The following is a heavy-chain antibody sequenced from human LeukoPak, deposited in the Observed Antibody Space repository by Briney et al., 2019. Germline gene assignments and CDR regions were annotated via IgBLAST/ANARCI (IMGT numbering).Heavy chain of an antibody. CDR3: ARSLKVSAALDVFDI. CDR1: EFTFSSHS. D-gene: IGHD2-2*01. Sequence: GGSLRLSCAASEFTFSSHSMNWVRQAPGKGLEGVCSIIRSGGSIYYADSLKGRFTISRDNAKNSLYLQMNSLRAEDTAAYFCARSLKVSAALDVFDIWGQGTMATVSS. J-gene: IGHJ3*02. CDR2: IIRSGGSI. V-gene: IGHV3-21*01.